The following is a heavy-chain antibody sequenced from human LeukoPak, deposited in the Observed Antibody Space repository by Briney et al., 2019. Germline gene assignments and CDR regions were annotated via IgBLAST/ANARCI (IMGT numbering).Heavy chain of an antibody. J-gene: IGHJ4*02. Sequence: PSETLSLTCAVYGGSFSGYYWSWIRQPPGKGLEWIGEINHSGSTNYNPSLKSRVTISVDTSKNQFSLKLSSVTAADTAVYYCARRSAVAGLPLDYWGQGTLVTVSS. CDR3: ARRSAVAGLPLDY. D-gene: IGHD6-19*01. CDR2: INHSGST. CDR1: GGSFSGYY. V-gene: IGHV4-34*01.